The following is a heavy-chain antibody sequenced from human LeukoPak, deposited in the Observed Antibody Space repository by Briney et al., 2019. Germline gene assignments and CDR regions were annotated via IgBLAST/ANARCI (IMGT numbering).Heavy chain of an antibody. D-gene: IGHD3-10*01. CDR3: AKNYESGRGVPYGMDV. J-gene: IGHJ6*02. CDR1: GFTFSNYA. Sequence: GGSLRLSCAASGFTFSNYAMSWVRQAPGKGLEWVSSISGSGGSTYYADSVKGRFTISRDNSKNTLYLQMSSLRDGDTAVYYCAKNYESGRGVPYGMDVWGQGTTVTVSS. CDR2: ISGSGGST. V-gene: IGHV3-23*01.